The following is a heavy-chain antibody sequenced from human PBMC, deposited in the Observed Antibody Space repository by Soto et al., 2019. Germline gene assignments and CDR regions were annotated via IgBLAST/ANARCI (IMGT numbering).Heavy chain of an antibody. Sequence: PGGSLRLSCAASGFTFSSYGMHWVRQAPGKGLEWVAVISYDGSNKYYADSVKGRFTISRDNSKNTLYLQMNSLRAEDTSVYYCAKSGKRGSSWFSSGYSNTYYGMDVWGQGTTVPVSS. V-gene: IGHV3-30*18. CDR3: AKSGKRGSSWFSSGYSNTYYGMDV. CDR1: GFTFSSYG. J-gene: IGHJ6*02. CDR2: ISYDGSNK. D-gene: IGHD6-13*01.